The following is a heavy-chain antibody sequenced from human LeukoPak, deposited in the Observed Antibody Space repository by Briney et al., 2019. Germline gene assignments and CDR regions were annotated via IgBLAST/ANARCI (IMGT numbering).Heavy chain of an antibody. D-gene: IGHD3-22*01. J-gene: IGHJ1*01. CDR1: GFTFSSYA. CDR3: ARRGDSRGYYFD. Sequence: GGSLRLSCAASGFTFSSYAVNWVRQAPGKGLEWVSTITGNGGSTYYADSVKGRFTISRDNSKNTLYLQMNSLRVEDTAVYYCARRGDSRGYYFDWGQGTLVTVSS. V-gene: IGHV3-23*01. CDR2: ITGNGGST.